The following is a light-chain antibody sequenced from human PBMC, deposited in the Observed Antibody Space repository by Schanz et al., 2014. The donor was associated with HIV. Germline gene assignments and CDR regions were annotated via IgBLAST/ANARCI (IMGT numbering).Light chain of an antibody. Sequence: QSVLTQPPSASGTPGQRVTISCSGSSSSIKTNTVNWFQQLPGTAPKLLIYNTYHRPSGVPDRFSGSKSGTSASLAISGLRSEDEADYYCAAWDDSLSGPVFGGGTKLTVL. J-gene: IGLJ2*01. CDR2: NTY. V-gene: IGLV1-44*01. CDR3: AAWDDSLSGPV. CDR1: SSSIKTNT.